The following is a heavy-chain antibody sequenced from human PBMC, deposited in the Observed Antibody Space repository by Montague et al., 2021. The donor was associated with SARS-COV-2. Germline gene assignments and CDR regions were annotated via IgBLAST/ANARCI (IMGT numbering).Heavy chain of an antibody. CDR3: ARGGEWSSSSLPDY. Sequence: SLRLSCAASGFTFGGYDMNWARQAPGKGLEWVSAIGIGGDTYYLGSVKGRFIISRENAKNSLYLQMNSLGVGDTAVYYCARGGEWSSSSLPDYWGQGTLVTVSS. D-gene: IGHD6-6*01. J-gene: IGHJ4*02. CDR1: GFTFGGYD. CDR2: IGIGGDT. V-gene: IGHV3-13*04.